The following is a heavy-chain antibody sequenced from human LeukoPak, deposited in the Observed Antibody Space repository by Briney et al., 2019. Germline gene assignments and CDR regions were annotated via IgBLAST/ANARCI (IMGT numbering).Heavy chain of an antibody. CDR2: IYYSGST. J-gene: IGHJ4*02. V-gene: IGHV4-39*07. D-gene: IGHD3-22*01. CDR3: ARENPSGYYNRPIDY. Sequence: SETLSLTCTVSGGSISSSYYYWDWIRQPPGRGLEWIASIYYSGSTYYNPSLKSRVTISVDTSKNQFSLKLSSVTAADTAIYYCARENPSGYYNRPIDYWGQGTLVTVSS. CDR1: GGSISSSYYY.